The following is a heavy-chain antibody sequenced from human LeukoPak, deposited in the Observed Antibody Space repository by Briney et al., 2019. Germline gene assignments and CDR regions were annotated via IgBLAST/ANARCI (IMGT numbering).Heavy chain of an antibody. CDR1: GGSISSSNYY. J-gene: IGHJ2*01. V-gene: IGHV4-39*07. Sequence: PSETLSLTCTVSGGSISSSNYYWGWIRQPPGKGLEWIGSVYHSGSTYYNPSLKSRVTISVDTSKTQFSLKLRSVTAADTAVYYCARDQVISGFPFVWYFDLWGRGTLVTVSS. D-gene: IGHD3-16*01. CDR3: ARDQVISGFPFVWYFDL. CDR2: VYHSGST.